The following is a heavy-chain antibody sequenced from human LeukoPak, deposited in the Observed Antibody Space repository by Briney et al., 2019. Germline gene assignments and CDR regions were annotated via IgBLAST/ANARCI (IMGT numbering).Heavy chain of an antibody. D-gene: IGHD6-13*01. Sequence: PSETLSLTCNVSGGSISRSTYYWGWIRQPPGKGLEWIGSIYYSGSTYYNPSLKSRVTISVDTSKNQFSLKLSSVTAADTAVYSCARHEYSSSWYILGNAFDIWGQGIMVTVSS. CDR2: IYYSGST. J-gene: IGHJ3*02. V-gene: IGHV4-39*01. CDR1: GGSISRSTYY. CDR3: ARHEYSSSWYILGNAFDI.